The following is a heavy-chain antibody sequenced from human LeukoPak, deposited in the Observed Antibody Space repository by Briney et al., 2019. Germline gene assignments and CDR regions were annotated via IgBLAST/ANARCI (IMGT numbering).Heavy chain of an antibody. D-gene: IGHD5-12*01. V-gene: IGHV3-30*03. J-gene: IGHJ4*02. CDR3: ASGYDLSFFYY. Sequence: GGSLRLSCAASGFTFSSYGMHWVRQAPGKGLEWVAVISHDGSNKYYADSVKGRFSISRDNAKNSVYLQMNSLRAEDTAVYYCASGYDLSFFYYWGQGTLVTASS. CDR1: GFTFSSYG. CDR2: ISHDGSNK.